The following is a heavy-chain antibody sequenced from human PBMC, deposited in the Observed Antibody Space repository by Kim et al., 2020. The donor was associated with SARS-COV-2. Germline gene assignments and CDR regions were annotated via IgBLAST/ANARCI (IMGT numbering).Heavy chain of an antibody. J-gene: IGHJ6*02. CDR1: GGTFTRYA. CDR3: VRDISYGSGSNWYYGLDV. Sequence: SVKVSCKASGGTFTRYATSWVRQAPGHGLEWMGGIIPMLITANYAEKFKDRVTITADESTSTIYMELSGLRFDDTGVYYCVRDISYGSGSNWYYGLDVWGRGTTVTVSS. V-gene: IGHV1-69*13. D-gene: IGHD3-10*01. CDR2: IIPMLITA.